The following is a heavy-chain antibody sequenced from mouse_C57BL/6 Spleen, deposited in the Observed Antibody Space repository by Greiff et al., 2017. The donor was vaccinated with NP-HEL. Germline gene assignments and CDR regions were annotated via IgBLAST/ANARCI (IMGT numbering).Heavy chain of an antibody. V-gene: IGHV1-5*01. J-gene: IGHJ2*01. D-gene: IGHD1-1*01. CDR3: TRRLITSYYFDY. Sequence: EVQLQQSGTVLARPGASVKMSCKTSGYTFTSYWMHWVKQRPGQGLEWIGAIYPGNSDTSYNQKFKGKAKLTAVTSASTAYMELSSLTNEDSAVYYCTRRLITSYYFDYWGQGTTLTVSS. CDR2: IYPGNSDT. CDR1: GYTFTSYW.